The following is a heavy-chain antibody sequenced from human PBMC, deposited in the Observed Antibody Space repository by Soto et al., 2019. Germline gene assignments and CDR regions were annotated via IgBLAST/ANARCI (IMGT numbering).Heavy chain of an antibody. CDR1: GGTFSSYA. CDR2: ISAYNGNT. V-gene: IGHV1-18*01. D-gene: IGHD3-9*01. Sequence: ASVQVLCKASGGTFSSYAISWVRQAPGQGLEWMGWISAYNGNTNYAQKLQCRVTMTTDTSTSTAYMELRSLRSDDTAVYYCARGGPSILTPRGMDVWGQGTTVTVSS. CDR3: ARGGPSILTPRGMDV. J-gene: IGHJ6*02.